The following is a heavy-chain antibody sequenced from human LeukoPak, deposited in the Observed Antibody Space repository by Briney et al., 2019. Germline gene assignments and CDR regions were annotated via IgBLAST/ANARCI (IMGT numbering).Heavy chain of an antibody. CDR1: GFTFSSYA. CDR3: AREVFGQWLASGYYFDY. V-gene: IGHV3-30*01. D-gene: IGHD6-19*01. J-gene: IGHJ4*02. Sequence: PGGSLRLSCAASGFTFSSYAMHWVRQAPGKGLEWVAVISYDGSNKYYADSVKGRFTISRDNSKNTLYLQMNSLRAEDTAVYCCAREVFGQWLASGYYFDYWGQGTLVTVSS. CDR2: ISYDGSNK.